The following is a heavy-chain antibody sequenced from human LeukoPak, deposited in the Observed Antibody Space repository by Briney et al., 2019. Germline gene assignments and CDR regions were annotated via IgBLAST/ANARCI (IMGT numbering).Heavy chain of an antibody. V-gene: IGHV4-34*01. Sequence: SETLSLTCAVSGVSFNNYYWSWVRQTPGKGLEWIGEINHSGYTNDSPSLKSRVTLSIDTSRKQFSLNLRSVTVADTVIYYCTRMTTGHDYWGQGTLVTVSS. CDR3: TRMTTGHDY. J-gene: IGHJ4*02. CDR2: INHSGYT. CDR1: GVSFNNYY. D-gene: IGHD4-17*01.